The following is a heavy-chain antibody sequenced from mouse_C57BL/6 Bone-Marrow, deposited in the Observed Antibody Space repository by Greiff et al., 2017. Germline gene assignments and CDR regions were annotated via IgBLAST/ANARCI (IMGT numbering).Heavy chain of an antibody. CDR1: GYTFTSYW. J-gene: IGHJ2*01. D-gene: IGHD1-1*01. V-gene: IGHV1-69*01. CDR3: ARMTTVVATFDY. CDR2: IDPSDSYT. Sequence: QVQLQQPGAELVMPGASVKLSCKASGYTFTSYWMHWVKQRPGQGLEWIGEIDPSDSYTNYNQKFKGKSTLTVEKSSSTAYMQLSSLTSEDSAVYYCARMTTVVATFDYWGQGTTLTVAS.